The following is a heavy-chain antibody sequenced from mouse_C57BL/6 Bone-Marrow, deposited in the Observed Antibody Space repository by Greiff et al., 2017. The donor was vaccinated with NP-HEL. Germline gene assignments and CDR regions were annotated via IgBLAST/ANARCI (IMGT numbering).Heavy chain of an antibody. CDR2: MNASSGYT. V-gene: IGHV1-7*01. D-gene: IGHD4-1*02. CDR1: GYTFTSYW. Sequence: QAGAELAKPGASVKLSCKASGYTFTSYWMHWVKQRPGQGLEWIGYMNASSGYTKYNQKFKDKATLTADKSSSTAYMQLSSLTYEDSAVYYCARYRASTGTRAMDYWGQGTSVTVSS. J-gene: IGHJ4*01. CDR3: ARYRASTGTRAMDY.